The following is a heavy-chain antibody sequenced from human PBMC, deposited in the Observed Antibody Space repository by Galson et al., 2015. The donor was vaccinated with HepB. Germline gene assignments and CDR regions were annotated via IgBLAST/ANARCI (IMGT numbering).Heavy chain of an antibody. D-gene: IGHD3-22*01. Sequence: SLRLSCAASGFSFSDYYMSWIRQAPGKGLEWVSYVSISGSTIYYGDSVKGRFTVSRDNAENSLSLQMNNLRVEDTAIYYCARGATMKVVVITHCFDYWGQGALVTVTA. CDR1: GFSFSDYY. CDR2: VSISGSTI. J-gene: IGHJ4*02. V-gene: IGHV3-11*01. CDR3: ARGATMKVVVITHCFDY.